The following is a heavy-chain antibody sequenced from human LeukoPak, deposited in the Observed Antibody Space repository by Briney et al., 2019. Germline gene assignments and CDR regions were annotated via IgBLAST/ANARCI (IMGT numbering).Heavy chain of an antibody. V-gene: IGHV4-39*01. J-gene: IGHJ4*02. CDR3: ARRIDMGTIYFDY. Sequence: PSETLSLTCTVSGGSISGSSYYWGWIRQPPGKGLEWIGSVHYSGSTYYNPSLESRVTISVDTSKYQFSLNLISVTAADTAVYYCARRIDMGTIYFDYWGQGTLVTVSS. CDR1: GGSISGSSYY. CDR2: VHYSGST. D-gene: IGHD5-24*01.